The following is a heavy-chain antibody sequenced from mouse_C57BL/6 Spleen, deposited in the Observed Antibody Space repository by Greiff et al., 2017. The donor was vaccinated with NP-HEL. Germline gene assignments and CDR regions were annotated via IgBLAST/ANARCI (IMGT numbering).Heavy chain of an antibody. CDR3: ARPPTTVVAHYFDY. D-gene: IGHD1-1*01. V-gene: IGHV1-55*01. CDR2: IYPGSGST. J-gene: IGHJ2*01. Sequence: QVHVKQPGAELVKPGASVKMSCKASGYTFTSYWITWVKQRPGQGLEWIGDIYPGSGSTNYNEKFKSKATLTVDTSSSTAYMQLSSLTSEDSAVYYCARPPTTVVAHYFDYWGQGTTLTVSS. CDR1: GYTFTSYW.